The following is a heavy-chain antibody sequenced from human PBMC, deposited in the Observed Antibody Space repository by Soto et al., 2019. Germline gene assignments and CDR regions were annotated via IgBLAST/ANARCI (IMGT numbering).Heavy chain of an antibody. CDR1: GFTFSSYG. Sequence: GGSLRLSCAASGFTFSSYGMHWVRQAPGKGLEWVAVISHDGSNKNYAASVKGRFTISRDNSKNTLYLQMNSLRAEDTAVYYCGKDIRSFSSSSRTFDYWGQGTLVTVSS. V-gene: IGHV3-30*18. CDR2: ISHDGSNK. CDR3: GKDIRSFSSSSRTFDY. D-gene: IGHD6-6*01. J-gene: IGHJ4*02.